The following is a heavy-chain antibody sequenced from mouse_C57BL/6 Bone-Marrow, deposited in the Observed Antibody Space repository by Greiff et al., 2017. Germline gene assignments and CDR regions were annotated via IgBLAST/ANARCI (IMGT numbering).Heavy chain of an antibody. CDR1: GFTFSDYG. CDR3: ARKAYWYFDV. Sequence: EVKLMESGGGLVKPGGSLKLSCAASGFTFSDYGMHWVRQAPEKGLEWVAYSSSGSSTIYYADTVKGRFTISRDNAKNTLFLQMTSLRSEDTAMYYCARKAYWYFDVWGTGTTVTVSS. V-gene: IGHV5-17*01. J-gene: IGHJ1*03. CDR2: SSSGSSTI.